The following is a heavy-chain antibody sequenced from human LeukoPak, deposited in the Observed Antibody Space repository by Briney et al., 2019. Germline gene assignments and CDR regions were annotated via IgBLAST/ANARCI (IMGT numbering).Heavy chain of an antibody. Sequence: GASLRLFCAASGFTFSNYAMIWVRQAPGKGLEWGSAITGSGGNTYYADSVKRRFTISRDNSKNTVFLQMNSLRAEDTAVYYCAKWGDYDVLTGYYVSDYWGQGTLVTVSS. CDR2: ITGSGGNT. CDR3: AKWGDYDVLTGYYVSDY. V-gene: IGHV3-23*01. CDR1: GFTFSNYA. J-gene: IGHJ4*02. D-gene: IGHD3-9*01.